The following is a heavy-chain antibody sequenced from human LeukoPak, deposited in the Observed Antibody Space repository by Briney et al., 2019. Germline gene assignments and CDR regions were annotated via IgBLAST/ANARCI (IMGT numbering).Heavy chain of an antibody. CDR3: ARVGTTGVNNWFDP. Sequence: GGSLRLSCAASGFAFSSYSMNWLRQAPGKGLEWVSFITSDSNIIHYADSVKGRFTISRDNAKNSLFLQVNSLRDVDTAVYYCARVGTTGVNNWFDPWGQGTLVTVSS. CDR1: GFAFSSYS. CDR2: ITSDSNII. J-gene: IGHJ5*02. D-gene: IGHD7-27*01. V-gene: IGHV3-48*02.